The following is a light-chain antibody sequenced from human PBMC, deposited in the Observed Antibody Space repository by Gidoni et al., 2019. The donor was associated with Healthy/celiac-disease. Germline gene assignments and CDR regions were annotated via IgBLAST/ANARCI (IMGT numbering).Light chain of an antibody. CDR3: QQYCSSPVT. CDR2: GAS. V-gene: IGKV3-20*01. Sequence: EIVLTQSTGTLALSPGERATLSCMASQSFSSSYLAWYQQKSGQAPRLLIYGASSRATGIPDRFSGSGSGTDFTLIIIRLEPEDLAVYYWQQYCSSPVTFGQGTRLEIK. CDR1: QSFSSSY. J-gene: IGKJ5*01.